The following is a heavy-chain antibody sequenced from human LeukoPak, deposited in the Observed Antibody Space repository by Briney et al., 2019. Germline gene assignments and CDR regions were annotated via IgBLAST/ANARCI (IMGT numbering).Heavy chain of an antibody. D-gene: IGHD2-2*01. J-gene: IGHJ6*02. Sequence: SETLSLTWSLCGRYISNYLRRWIRQPPGKGLEWIGYIYYSGSTNYNPSLKSRVTISVDTSKNQFSLKLSFLLAAPRALHSIARGEAAIYSSYVMNVWGQGTTVTVSS. V-gene: IGHV4-59*01. CDR3: ARGEAAIYSSYVMNV. CDR1: GRYISNYL. CDR2: IYYSGST.